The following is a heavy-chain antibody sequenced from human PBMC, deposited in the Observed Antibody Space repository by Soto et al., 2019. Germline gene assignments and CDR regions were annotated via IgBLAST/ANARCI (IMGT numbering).Heavy chain of an antibody. CDR1: GGSISSGGYY. CDR3: ARGSPGLERRSYYYGMDV. V-gene: IGHV4-31*03. CDR2: IYYSGST. J-gene: IGHJ6*02. D-gene: IGHD1-1*01. Sequence: SETLSLTCTVSGGSISSGGYYWSWIRQHPGKGLEWIGYIYYSGSTYYNPSLKSRVTISVDTSKNQFSLKLSSVTAADTAVYYCARGSPGLERRSYYYGMDVWGQGTTVTVSS.